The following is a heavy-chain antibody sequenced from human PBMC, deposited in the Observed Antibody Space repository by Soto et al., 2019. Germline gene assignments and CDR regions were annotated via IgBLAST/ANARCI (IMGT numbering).Heavy chain of an antibody. Sequence: GGSLRLSCAASGFTFDDYAMHWVRQAPGKGLEWVSGISWNSGSIGYADSVKGRFTISRDNAKNSLYLQMNSLRAEDTALYYCAKGFDYGDYRYFDYWGQGTLVTVSS. CDR3: AKGFDYGDYRYFDY. CDR1: GFTFDDYA. V-gene: IGHV3-9*01. J-gene: IGHJ4*02. D-gene: IGHD4-17*01. CDR2: ISWNSGSI.